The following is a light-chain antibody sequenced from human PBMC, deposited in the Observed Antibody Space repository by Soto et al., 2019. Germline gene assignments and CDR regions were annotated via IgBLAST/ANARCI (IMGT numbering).Light chain of an antibody. CDR2: WAS. CDR1: QSVLYSSNNKNY. Sequence: DIVMTQSPASLAVSLGERATINCKSSQSVLYSSNNKNYLAWYQQKPGQPPKLLIYWASTRESGVPDRFSGSGSGTDFTLTVSSLQAEDVAVYYCQQYYSTPLTFGGGTKVGI. J-gene: IGKJ4*01. V-gene: IGKV4-1*01. CDR3: QQYYSTPLT.